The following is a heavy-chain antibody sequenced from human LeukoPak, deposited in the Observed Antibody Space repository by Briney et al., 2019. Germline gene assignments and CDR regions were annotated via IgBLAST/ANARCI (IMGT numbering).Heavy chain of an antibody. J-gene: IGHJ4*02. Sequence: GASLKISCKGSGYRFTSYWIGWVRPMPGKGLEWMGIIYPGDSDTRYSPSFEGQVTISADKSTSTAYLEWRSLKASDTAMYYCAVRSVRYFESWGQGTLVTVSP. CDR1: GYRFTSYW. CDR3: AVRSVRYFES. V-gene: IGHV5-51*01. CDR2: IYPGDSDT. D-gene: IGHD3-9*01.